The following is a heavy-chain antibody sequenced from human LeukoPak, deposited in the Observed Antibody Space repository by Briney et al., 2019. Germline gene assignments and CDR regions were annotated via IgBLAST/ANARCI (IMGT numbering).Heavy chain of an antibody. D-gene: IGHD3-16*01. CDR2: IDWDDDK. CDR1: GFSLSTSRMR. V-gene: IGHV2-70*04. Sequence: SGPTLVNPTQTLTLTCTFSGFSLSTSRMRVSWIRQPPGKALEWLARIDWDDDKFYNTSLKAKFTISKANSKNQVVLTMTNMDPVDTATYYCARTQLGFLDYWGQGTLVTVSS. J-gene: IGHJ4*02. CDR3: ARTQLGFLDY.